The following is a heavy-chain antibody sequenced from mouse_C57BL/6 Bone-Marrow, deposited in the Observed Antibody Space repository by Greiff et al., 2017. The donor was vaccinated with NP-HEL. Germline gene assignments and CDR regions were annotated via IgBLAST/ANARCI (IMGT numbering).Heavy chain of an antibody. CDR1: GFTFSSYG. CDR3: ARQTYVYYYGSSYEFAY. J-gene: IGHJ3*01. D-gene: IGHD1-1*01. Sequence: EVKLVESGGDLVKPGGSLKLSCAASGFTFSSYGMSWVRQTPDKRLEWVATISSGGSYTYSPDSVKGRFTISRDNAKNTLYLQMSSLKSEDTAMYYCARQTYVYYYGSSYEFAYWGQGTLVTVSA. V-gene: IGHV5-6*01. CDR2: ISSGGSYT.